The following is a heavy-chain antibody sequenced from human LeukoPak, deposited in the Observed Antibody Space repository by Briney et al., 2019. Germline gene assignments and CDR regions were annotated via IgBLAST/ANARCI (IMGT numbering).Heavy chain of an antibody. CDR3: AKGGGYEAQYYYYYLDV. J-gene: IGHJ6*03. Sequence: GGSLRLSCAASGFTFSSYSMNWVRQAPGKGLEWVSSISSSSSYIYYADSVRGRFTISRDNAKNSLYLQMKSLRAEDTAVYYCAKGGGYEAQYYYYYLDVWGKGTTVTISS. CDR1: GFTFSSYS. D-gene: IGHD5-12*01. CDR2: ISSSSSYI. V-gene: IGHV3-21*01.